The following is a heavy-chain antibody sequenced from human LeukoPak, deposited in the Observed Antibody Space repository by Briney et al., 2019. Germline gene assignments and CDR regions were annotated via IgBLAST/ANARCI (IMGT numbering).Heavy chain of an antibody. Sequence: SETLSLTCAVYGGSFSGYYWSWIRQPPGKGLEWIGEINHSGSTNYNPSLKSRVTISVDTSKNQFSLKLSSVTAADTAVYYCARRRYSSRYFDYWGQGTLVTVSS. J-gene: IGHJ4*02. CDR2: INHSGST. CDR1: GGSFSGYY. D-gene: IGHD6-13*01. CDR3: ARRRYSSRYFDY. V-gene: IGHV4-34*01.